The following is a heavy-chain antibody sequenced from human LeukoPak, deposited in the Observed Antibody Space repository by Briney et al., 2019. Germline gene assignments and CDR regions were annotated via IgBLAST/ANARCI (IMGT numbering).Heavy chain of an antibody. V-gene: IGHV4-4*07. D-gene: IGHD6-13*01. J-gene: IGHJ4*02. CDR1: GGSISSYY. Sequence: SETLSLTCTVSGGSISSYYWNWIRQPAGRGLELIGRIYTSGSTNYNPPLKSRVTMSIDTSKNQFSLKLSSVAAADTAVYYCARERSGITAAGTFDYWGQGILVTVSS. CDR2: IYTSGST. CDR3: ARERSGITAAGTFDY.